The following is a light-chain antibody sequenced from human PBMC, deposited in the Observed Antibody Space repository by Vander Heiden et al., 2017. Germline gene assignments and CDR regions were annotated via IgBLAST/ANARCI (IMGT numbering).Light chain of an antibody. Sequence: DIVMTQSPLSLPVTPGEPASIACRSGQSLLHSNGYNDLDWYLQKPGQSPQLLIYLGSNRASGVPDRFSGSGSGTDFTLKISRVEAEDVGVYYCMQALQTPRTFGQGTKLEIK. CDR2: LGS. CDR1: QSLLHSNGYND. CDR3: MQALQTPRT. V-gene: IGKV2-28*01. J-gene: IGKJ2*01.